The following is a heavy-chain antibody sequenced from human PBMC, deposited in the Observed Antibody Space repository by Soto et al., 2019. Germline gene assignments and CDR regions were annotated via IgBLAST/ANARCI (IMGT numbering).Heavy chain of an antibody. CDR3: AKDFSHCSSTSCYYYGSGSHDY. J-gene: IGHJ4*02. Sequence: GGYLRLSCAASGFTFSSYGMHWVRQAPGKGLEWVAVISYDGSNKYYADSVKGRFTISRDNSKNTLYLQMNSLRAEDTAVYYCAKDFSHCSSTSCYYYGSGSHDYWGQGALGTVSS. CDR2: ISYDGSNK. D-gene: IGHD2-2*01. V-gene: IGHV3-30*18. CDR1: GFTFSSYG.